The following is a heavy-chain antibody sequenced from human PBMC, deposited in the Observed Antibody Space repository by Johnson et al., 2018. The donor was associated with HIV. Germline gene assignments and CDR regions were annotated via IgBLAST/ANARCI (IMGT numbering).Heavy chain of an antibody. CDR2: IYDGGTT. J-gene: IGHJ3*02. CDR3: ARDRTSRQGGAFDI. V-gene: IGHV3-13*01. CDR1: GFTFSSYD. Sequence: EVQLVESGGGVVQPGGSLRLSCAASGFTFSSYDMHWVRQATGKGLEWVSFIYDGGTTYYADSVKGRFTISRENAKNSLYLQMNSLRAEDTAVYYCARDRTSRQGGAFDIWGQGTMVTVSS.